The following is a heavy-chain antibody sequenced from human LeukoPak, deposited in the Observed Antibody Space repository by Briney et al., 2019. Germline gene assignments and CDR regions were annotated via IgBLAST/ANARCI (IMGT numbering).Heavy chain of an antibody. J-gene: IGHJ1*01. CDR2: INPKSGDT. D-gene: IGHD6-13*01. CDR1: GYTFTEYY. V-gene: IGHV1-2*04. CDR3: ARGSPVAAAGTAYFHH. Sequence: ASVKVSCRASGYTFTEYYMHWVRQASGQGLAWMGWINPKSGDTKYAQECQGWVTMTSDTSISTAYIELSRSRSDDTAMYYCARGSPVAAAGTAYFHHWGQGTLVTVSS.